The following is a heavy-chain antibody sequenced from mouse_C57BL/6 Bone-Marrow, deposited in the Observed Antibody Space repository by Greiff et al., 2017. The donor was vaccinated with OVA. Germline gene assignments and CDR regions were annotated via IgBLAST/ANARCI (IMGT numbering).Heavy chain of an antibody. V-gene: IGHV14-4*01. J-gene: IGHJ2*01. CDR3: ISPNSCYYGSFYYFDY. Sequence: EVQLQESGAELVRPGASVKLSCTASGFNIKDDYMHWVKQRPEQGLEWIGWIDPENGDTEYASKFQGKATITADTSSNTAYLQLSSLTSEDTAVYYCISPNSCYYGSFYYFDYWGQGTTLTVSS. D-gene: IGHD1-1*01. CDR1: GFNIKDDY. CDR2: IDPENGDT.